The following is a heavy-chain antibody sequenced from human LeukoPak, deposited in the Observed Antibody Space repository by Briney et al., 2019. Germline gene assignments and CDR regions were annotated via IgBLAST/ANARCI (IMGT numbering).Heavy chain of an antibody. CDR1: GFTFSSYA. J-gene: IGHJ4*02. V-gene: IGHV3-23*01. CDR2: ISGSGGST. CDR3: AKFYDFWSGSGSY. D-gene: IGHD3-3*01. Sequence: GGSLRLSCAASGFTFSSYAMSWVRQAPGKGLEWVSAISGSGGSTYYADSVKGRFTISRDNSKNTLYLQMSSLRAEDTAVYYCAKFYDFWSGSGSYWGQGTLVTVSS.